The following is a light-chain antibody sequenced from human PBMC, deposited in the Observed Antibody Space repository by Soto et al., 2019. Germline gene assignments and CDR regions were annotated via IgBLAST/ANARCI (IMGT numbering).Light chain of an antibody. CDR3: QQSYNSPPIT. Sequence: DIQMTQSPSSLSASIGDRVTITCRAGQNIFMSLNWYQQKPGKAPALLIYAASSLQSGVPSRFSGSGSGTDFTLTISNLKPEDFATYYCQQSYNSPPITFGQGTRLEIK. J-gene: IGKJ5*01. V-gene: IGKV1-39*01. CDR1: QNIFMS. CDR2: AAS.